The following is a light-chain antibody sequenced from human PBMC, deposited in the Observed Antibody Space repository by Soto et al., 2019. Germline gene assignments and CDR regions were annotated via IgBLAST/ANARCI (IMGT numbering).Light chain of an antibody. J-gene: IGLJ2*01. CDR3: QSYDNSLNHVV. V-gene: IGLV1-40*01. Sequence: QSVLTPPPSVSGAPGQRVTIPCTGSSSNIGSFYDVHWYQQLPGTVPKLLIYGDNNRPSGVPDRFSGSKSGTAASLAITGLQAEDEADYYCQSYDNSLNHVVFGGGTKVTVL. CDR1: SSNIGSFYD. CDR2: GDN.